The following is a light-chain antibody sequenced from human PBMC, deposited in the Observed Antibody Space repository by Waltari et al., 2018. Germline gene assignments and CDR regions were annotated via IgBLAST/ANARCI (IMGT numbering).Light chain of an antibody. CDR1: QSVSRR. CDR2: KAS. CDR3: QQYSTYPLT. Sequence: DVQMTQSPSTLPASVGDRVTITCRASQSVSRRLAWYQQTPGKAPNLLIYKASTLGGGVPSRFSGSGSGTEFTLTISSLQPDDFVTYYCQQYSTYPLTFGGGTKVEI. J-gene: IGKJ4*01. V-gene: IGKV1-5*03.